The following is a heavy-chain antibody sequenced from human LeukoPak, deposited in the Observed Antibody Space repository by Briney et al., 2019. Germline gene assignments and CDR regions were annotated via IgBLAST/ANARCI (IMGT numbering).Heavy chain of an antibody. V-gene: IGHV3-23*01. CDR2: ISGSGGST. CDR3: AKALYGSGGRGAFDI. D-gene: IGHD3-10*01. J-gene: IGHJ3*02. Sequence: GGSLRLSCAASGFSFSSYAMSWVRQAPGKGLEWVSAISGSGGSTYYADSVKGRFTISRDNSKNTLYLQMNSLRAEDTAVYYCAKALYGSGGRGAFDIWGQGTMVTVSS. CDR1: GFSFSSYA.